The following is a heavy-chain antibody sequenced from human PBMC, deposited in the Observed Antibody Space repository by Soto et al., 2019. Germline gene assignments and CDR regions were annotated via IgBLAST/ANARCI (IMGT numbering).Heavy chain of an antibody. J-gene: IGHJ6*02. CDR3: ARLHSHGTYGMDV. CDR2: IIPIFGTT. D-gene: IGHD5-18*01. CDR1: EDTFRNYT. V-gene: IGHV1-69*01. Sequence: QVELVQSGAEVKKPGSSVKVSCQASEDTFRNYTLSWVRQAPGQGLEWMGGIIPIFGTTNYAQKFQDRVTITADESTKTAYMELNTLTSEDTAVYYCARLHSHGTYGMDVWGQGTTVTVSS.